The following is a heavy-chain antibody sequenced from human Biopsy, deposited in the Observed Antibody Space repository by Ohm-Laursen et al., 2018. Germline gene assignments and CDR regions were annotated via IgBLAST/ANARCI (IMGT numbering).Heavy chain of an antibody. CDR1: NVSFSSFY. Sequence: SETLSLTWAVYNVSFSSFYWSWIRQPPGKGLEWIGEISHTGSTNYNPSLKSRVTISVDTSKNHFSLNLRSVTAADTAVYSCARLGNFWNAEDGLDLWGLGTMVTVSS. D-gene: IGHD3-3*01. J-gene: IGHJ3*01. CDR2: ISHTGST. V-gene: IGHV4-34*01. CDR3: ARLGNFWNAEDGLDL.